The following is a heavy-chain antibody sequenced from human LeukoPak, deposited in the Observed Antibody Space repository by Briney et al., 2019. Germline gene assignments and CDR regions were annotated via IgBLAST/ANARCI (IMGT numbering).Heavy chain of an antibody. CDR2: INPSGGST. CDR1: GYTFTSYY. CDR3: ARGPLFGVVIGGWFDP. D-gene: IGHD3-3*01. Sequence: GASVKVSCKASGYTFTSYYMHWVRQAPGQGLEWMGMINPSGGSTSYAQKFQGRVTMTRDMSTSTVYMELSSLRSEDTAVYYCARGPLFGVVIGGWFDPWGQGTLVTVSS. J-gene: IGHJ5*02. V-gene: IGHV1-46*01.